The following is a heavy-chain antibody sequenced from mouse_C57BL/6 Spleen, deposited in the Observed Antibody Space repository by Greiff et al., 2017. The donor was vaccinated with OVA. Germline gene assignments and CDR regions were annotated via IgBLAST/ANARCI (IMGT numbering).Heavy chain of an antibody. Sequence: EVKVEESGGGLVQPGGSMKLSCAASGFTFSDAWMDWVRQSPEKGLEWVAEIRNKANNHATYYAESVKGRFTISRDDSKSSVYLQMNSLRAEDTGIYYCTRPLYYDYDWYFDVWGTGTTVTVSS. CDR3: TRPLYYDYDWYFDV. J-gene: IGHJ1*03. CDR1: GFTFSDAW. D-gene: IGHD2-4*01. V-gene: IGHV6-6*01. CDR2: IRNKANNHAT.